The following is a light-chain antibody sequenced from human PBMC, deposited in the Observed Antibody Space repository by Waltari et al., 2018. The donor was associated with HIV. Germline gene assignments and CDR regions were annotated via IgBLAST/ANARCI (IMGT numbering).Light chain of an antibody. CDR1: HSVRTN. J-gene: IGKJ1*01. V-gene: IGKV3-15*01. Sequence: LLTQSHAPLSVSPGDRTTLPCRAIHSVRTNLAWYHQRPGQPPRLLIYGASTRATGIAARFSGSGSGTEFTLTINSLQSEDYAVYYCQQYDYWPPWTFGQGTKVEMK. CDR3: QQYDYWPPWT. CDR2: GAS.